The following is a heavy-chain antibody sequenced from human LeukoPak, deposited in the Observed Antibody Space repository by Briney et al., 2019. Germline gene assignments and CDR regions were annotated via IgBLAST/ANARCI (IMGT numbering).Heavy chain of an antibody. CDR1: GFTFSNYG. Sequence: PGGSLRLSCAASGFTFSNYGINWVRQAPGKGLEWVSSISTTSNYIYYADSVKGRFTISRDNAKNSLYLQMNSLRAEDTAVYYCARDYQYYDILTGYYKTEYFQHWGQGTLVTVSS. CDR3: ARDYQYYDILTGYYKTEYFQH. D-gene: IGHD3-9*01. J-gene: IGHJ1*01. CDR2: ISTTSNYI. V-gene: IGHV3-21*01.